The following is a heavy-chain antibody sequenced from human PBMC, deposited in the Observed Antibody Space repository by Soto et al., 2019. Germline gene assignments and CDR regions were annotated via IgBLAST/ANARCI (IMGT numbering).Heavy chain of an antibody. J-gene: IGHJ6*02. CDR2: IYYSGST. D-gene: IGHD3-3*01. Sequence: LSLPCTVSGGSIGSYYWSWIRQPPGKGLEWIGYIYYSGSTNYNPSLKSRVTISVDTSKNQFSLKLSSVAAADTAVYYCARGAYDFWSGYGYYYYGMDVWGQGTTVTASS. V-gene: IGHV4-59*01. CDR1: GGSIGSYY. CDR3: ARGAYDFWSGYGYYYYGMDV.